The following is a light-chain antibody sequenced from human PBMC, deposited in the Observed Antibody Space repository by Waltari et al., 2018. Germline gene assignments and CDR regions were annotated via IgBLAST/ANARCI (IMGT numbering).Light chain of an antibody. CDR2: AAS. CDR1: QDISDY. CDR3: QQYKTYPLT. Sequence: DIQMTQSPSSLSVSVGDRVTITCRASQDISDYLAWFQQRPGKAPKPLIYAASSLQSGVPSHFRGRGSGTYFTLTITSLQPEDFATYYCQQYKTYPLTFGGGTKVE. V-gene: IGKV1-16*02. J-gene: IGKJ4*01.